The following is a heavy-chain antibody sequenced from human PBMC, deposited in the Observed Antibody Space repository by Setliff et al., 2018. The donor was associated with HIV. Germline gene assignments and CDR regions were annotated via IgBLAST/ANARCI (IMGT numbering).Heavy chain of an antibody. CDR1: GGLVTSLY. D-gene: IGHD2-15*01. CDR2: IYFTGSY. J-gene: IGHJ5*02. V-gene: IGHV4-59*08. Sequence: SETLSLTCTVSGGLVTSLYWSWIRQPPGGGLEWIGYIYFTGSYYYNPSLKSRVTMSLDTSKSQFSLKLTSVTAADTAMYYCARQSAATPDWIAPWGQGALVSVCS. CDR3: ARQSAATPDWIAP.